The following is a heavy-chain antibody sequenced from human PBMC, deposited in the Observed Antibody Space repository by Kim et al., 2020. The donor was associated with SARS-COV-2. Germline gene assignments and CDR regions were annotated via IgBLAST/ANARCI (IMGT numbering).Heavy chain of an antibody. Sequence: SGPTLVNPTQTLPLTCTFSGFSLSTSGMCVSWIRQPPGNALAWRARIDWDDDKYDSTSLKTRLTISKDTSKNQVVLTMTNMDPVDTTTYYCARTPMVRGVIHYYYGMDVWGQGTTVTVSS. V-gene: IGHV2-70*11. CDR3: ARTPMVRGVIHYYYGMDV. D-gene: IGHD3-10*01. CDR2: IDWDDDK. CDR1: GFSLSTSGMC. J-gene: IGHJ6*02.